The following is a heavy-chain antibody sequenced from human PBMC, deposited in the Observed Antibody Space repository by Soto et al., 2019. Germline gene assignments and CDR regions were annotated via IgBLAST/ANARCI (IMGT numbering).Heavy chain of an antibody. Sequence: ASVKVSCKASGYTFTSYGISWVRQAPGQGLEWMGWISAYNGNTNYAQKLQGRVTMTTDTSTSTAYMELRSLRSDDTAVYYCARDLRGYCSGGSCYWFDPWGQGTLVTVPS. V-gene: IGHV1-18*01. CDR2: ISAYNGNT. D-gene: IGHD2-15*01. J-gene: IGHJ5*02. CDR3: ARDLRGYCSGGSCYWFDP. CDR1: GYTFTSYG.